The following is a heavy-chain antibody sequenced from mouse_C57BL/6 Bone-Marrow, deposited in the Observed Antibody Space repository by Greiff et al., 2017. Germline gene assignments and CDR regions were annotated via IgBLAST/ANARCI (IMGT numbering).Heavy chain of an antibody. V-gene: IGHV1-62-2*01. J-gene: IGHJ2*01. CDR1: GYTFTEYT. CDR2: FYPGSGSI. D-gene: IGHD2-4*01. Sequence: QVQLKESGAELVKPGASVKLSCKASGYTFTEYTIHWVKQRSGQGLEWIGWFYPGSGSIKYNEKFKDKATLTADKSSSTVYMELSRLTSEDSAVYFCARHEGPLGLRRGGYYFDYWGQGTTLTVSS. CDR3: ARHEGPLGLRRGGYYFDY.